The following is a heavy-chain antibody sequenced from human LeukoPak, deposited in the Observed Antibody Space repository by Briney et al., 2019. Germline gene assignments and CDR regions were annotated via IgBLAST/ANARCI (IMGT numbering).Heavy chain of an antibody. V-gene: IGHV1-69*04. CDR2: IIPILGIA. D-gene: IGHD3-10*01. CDR3: ARDQYYGSGSFHDY. J-gene: IGHJ4*02. Sequence: SVKVSCKASGGTFSSYAISWVRQAPGQGLEWMGRIIPILGIANYAQKFQGRVTITADKSTSTAYMELSSLRSEDTAVYYCARDQYYGSGSFHDYWGQGTLVTVSS. CDR1: GGTFSSYA.